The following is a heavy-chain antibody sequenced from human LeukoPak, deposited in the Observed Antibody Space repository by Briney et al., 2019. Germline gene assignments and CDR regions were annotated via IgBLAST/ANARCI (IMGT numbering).Heavy chain of an antibody. CDR2: IYSGGST. CDR3: AKGATYYYDSSGYSSNFDY. D-gene: IGHD3-22*01. Sequence: PGGSLRLSCAASGFTVSSNYMSWVRQAPGKGLEWVSVIYSGGSTYYADSVKGRFTISRDNSKNTLYLQMNSLRAEDTAVYYCAKGATYYYDSSGYSSNFDYWGQGTLVTVSS. J-gene: IGHJ4*02. CDR1: GFTVSSNY. V-gene: IGHV3-66*01.